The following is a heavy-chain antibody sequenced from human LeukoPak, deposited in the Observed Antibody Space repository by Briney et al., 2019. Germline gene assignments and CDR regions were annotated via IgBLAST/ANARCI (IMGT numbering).Heavy chain of an antibody. V-gene: IGHV4-38-2*02. CDR2: IYHSGAT. CDR1: GYSISSGYY. Sequence: SETLSLTCIVSGYSISSGYYWGWIRQPPEKGLEWIGSIYHSGATYYNPSLKSRVTISVDTSKNQFSLKLSSVTAADTAVYYCARGEQGSYDYWGQGTLVTVSS. D-gene: IGHD1-26*01. CDR3: ARGEQGSYDY. J-gene: IGHJ4*02.